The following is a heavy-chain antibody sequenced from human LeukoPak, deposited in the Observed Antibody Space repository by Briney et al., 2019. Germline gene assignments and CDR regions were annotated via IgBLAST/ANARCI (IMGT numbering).Heavy chain of an antibody. CDR3: AKPTQGGKRCSSTSCYPIQH. V-gene: IGHV3-30*02. CDR1: GFTFSSYG. D-gene: IGHD2-2*01. CDR2: IRYDGSNK. J-gene: IGHJ1*01. Sequence: GGSLRLSCAASGFTFSSYGMHWVRQAPGKGLEWVAFIRYDGSNKYYADSVKGRFTISKDNSKNTLYLQMNSLRAEDTAVYYCAKPTQGGKRCSSTSCYPIQHWGQGTMVTVSS.